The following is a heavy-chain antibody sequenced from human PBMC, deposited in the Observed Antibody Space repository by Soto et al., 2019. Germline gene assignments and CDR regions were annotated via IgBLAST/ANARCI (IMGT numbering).Heavy chain of an antibody. CDR2: ISTYNGNT. V-gene: IGHV1-18*01. Sequence: QVQLVQSGAEVKQPGASVKVSCKASDYTFITYGVSWVRQAPGQGLDWLGWISTYNGNTRYAERLQGRVTMTTDTTTNTAYMELRNLRSDDTAVYYCARGPTDYYDNSANYFLDYWGQGTLVTVSS. CDR3: ARGPTDYYDNSANYFLDY. D-gene: IGHD3-22*01. J-gene: IGHJ4*02. CDR1: DYTFITYG.